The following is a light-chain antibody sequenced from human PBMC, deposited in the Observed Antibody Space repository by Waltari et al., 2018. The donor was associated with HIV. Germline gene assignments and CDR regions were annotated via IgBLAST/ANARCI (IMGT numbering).Light chain of an antibody. CDR1: HSISRY. J-gene: IGKJ2*01. CDR3: QQRYRTPYT. V-gene: IGKV1-39*01. Sequence: DIQMTQSPSSLSAFVGDRVTITCRARHSISRYLNWYQQKPGKAPKLLIYAESTLQSGVPSRFSGSGSAKDFTLTISSLQPEEFATYCCQQRYRTPYTFGQGTELESK. CDR2: AES.